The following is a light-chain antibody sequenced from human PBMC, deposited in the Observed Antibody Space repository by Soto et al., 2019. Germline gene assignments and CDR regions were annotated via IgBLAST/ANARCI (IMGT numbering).Light chain of an antibody. J-gene: IGKJ5*01. CDR3: QRYGSSPWT. CDR2: GGS. V-gene: IGKV3-20*01. CDR1: QSGSSSY. Sequence: EIVLTQSTGTLIFSPWERTTIPCRASQSGSSSYFAWYQHERGRGRRLLIYGGSSRATGIPDRFSGSGYGTDFTLTIGRREPEDFAVYYCQRYGSSPWTFGQGTRLEIK.